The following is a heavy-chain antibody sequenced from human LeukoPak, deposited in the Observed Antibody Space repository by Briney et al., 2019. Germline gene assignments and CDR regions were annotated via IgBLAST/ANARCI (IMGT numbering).Heavy chain of an antibody. CDR1: GGSISSSSYD. V-gene: IGHV4-39*01. CDR3: AGRGIAVAGGFDY. Sequence: PSETLSLTCTVSGGSISSSSYDWGWIRQPPGKGLEWIGSIYYSGSTYYNPSLKSRVTISVDTSKNQFSLKLSSVTAADTAVYYCAGRGIAVAGGFDYWGQGTLVTVSS. J-gene: IGHJ4*02. CDR2: IYYSGST. D-gene: IGHD6-19*01.